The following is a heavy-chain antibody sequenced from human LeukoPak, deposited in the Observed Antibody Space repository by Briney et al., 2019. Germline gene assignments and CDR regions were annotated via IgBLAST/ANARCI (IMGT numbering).Heavy chain of an antibody. CDR2: IYYSGST. CDR3: ARVVNRVYFDY. V-gene: IGHV4-59*01. CDR1: GGSISSYY. Sequence: PSETLSLTCTVSGGSISSYYWSWTRQPPGKGLEWIGYIYYSGSTNYNPSLKSRVTISVDTSKNQFSLKLSSVTAADTAVYYCARVVNRVYFDYWGQGTLVTVSS. J-gene: IGHJ4*02. D-gene: IGHD4-23*01.